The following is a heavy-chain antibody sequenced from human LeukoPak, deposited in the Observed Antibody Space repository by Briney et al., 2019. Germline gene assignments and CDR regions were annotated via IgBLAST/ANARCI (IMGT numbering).Heavy chain of an antibody. CDR1: GGSISSSSYY. D-gene: IGHD5-24*01. CDR3: ARRGDGYNYFDY. J-gene: IGHJ4*02. Sequence: SETLSLTCTVSGGSISSSSYYWGWIRQPPGKGLELIGNIYYSGSTYYNPSLKSRVTISIDTSKNQFSLKLTSVTAADTAVHYCARRGDGYNYFDYWGQGTLVTVSS. V-gene: IGHV4-39*01. CDR2: IYYSGST.